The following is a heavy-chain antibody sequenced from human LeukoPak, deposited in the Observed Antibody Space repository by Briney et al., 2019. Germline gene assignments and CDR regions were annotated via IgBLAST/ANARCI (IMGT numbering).Heavy chain of an antibody. V-gene: IGHV4-39*01. CDR2: IYYSGST. CDR1: GGSISSSSYY. CDR3: ARPFWSGYYGFDY. D-gene: IGHD3-3*01. J-gene: IGHJ4*02. Sequence: SETLSLTCTVPGGSISSSSYYWGWIRQPPGKGLEWIGSIYYSGSTYYNPSLKSRVTISIDTSKNQFSLRLTSMTAADTAVYYCARPFWSGYYGFDYWGQGTLVTVSS.